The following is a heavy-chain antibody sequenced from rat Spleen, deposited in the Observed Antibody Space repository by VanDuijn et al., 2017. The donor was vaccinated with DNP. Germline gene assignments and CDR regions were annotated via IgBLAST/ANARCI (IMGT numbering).Heavy chain of an antibody. CDR2: ITNSGSDT. J-gene: IGHJ2*01. CDR1: GFIFSDYA. CDR3: KLGGAY. D-gene: IGHD5-1*01. V-gene: IGHV5S23*01. Sequence: EVQLVESGGGLVRPGNSLRLSCAASGFIFSDYAMAWVRQSPTKGLEWVASITNSGSDTKYRDSVQGRFTISRDNAKNTLYLQMDSLRSEDTATYYCKLGGAYWGQGVMVTVSS.